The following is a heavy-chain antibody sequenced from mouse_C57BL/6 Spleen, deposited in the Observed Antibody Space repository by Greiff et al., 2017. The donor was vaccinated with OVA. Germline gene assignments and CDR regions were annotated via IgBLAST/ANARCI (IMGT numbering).Heavy chain of an antibody. CDR2: IDPSDSYT. V-gene: IGHV1-69*01. J-gene: IGHJ3*01. CDR1: GYTFTSYW. Sequence: QVQLQQSGAELVMPGASVKLSCKASGYTFTSYWMHWVKQRPGQGLEWIGEIDPSDSYTNYNQKFKGKSTLTVDKSSSTAYMQLSSLTSEDSAVYYCASQKFAYWGQGTLVTVSA. CDR3: ASQKFAY.